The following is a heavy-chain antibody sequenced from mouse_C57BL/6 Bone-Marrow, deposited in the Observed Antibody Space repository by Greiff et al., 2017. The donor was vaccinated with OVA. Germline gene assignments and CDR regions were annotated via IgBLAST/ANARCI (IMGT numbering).Heavy chain of an antibody. CDR3: AREGGYPAWFAY. V-gene: IGHV1-81*01. CDR2: IYPRSGNT. CDR1: GYTFTSYG. D-gene: IGHD2-2*01. Sequence: QVQLQQSGAELARPGASVKLSCKASGYTFTSYGISWVKQRIGQGLEWIGEIYPRSGNTYYNEKFKGKATLTADKSSSTAYMELRSLTSEDSAVYFCAREGGYPAWFAYWGQGTLVTVSA. J-gene: IGHJ3*01.